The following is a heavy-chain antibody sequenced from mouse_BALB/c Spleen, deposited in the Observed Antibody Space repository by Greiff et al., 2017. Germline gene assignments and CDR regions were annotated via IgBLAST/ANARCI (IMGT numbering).Heavy chain of an antibody. V-gene: IGHV7-3*02. CDR1: GFTFTDYY. CDR2: IRNKANGYTT. Sequence: EVKLVESGGGLVQPGGSLRLSCATSGFTFTDYYMSWVRQPPGKALEWLGFIRNKANGYTTEYSASVKGRFTISRDNSQSILYLQMNTLRAEDSATYYCARQHNCHFDVWGAGTTVTVSS. CDR3: ARQHNCHFDV. J-gene: IGHJ1*01. D-gene: IGHD4-1*02.